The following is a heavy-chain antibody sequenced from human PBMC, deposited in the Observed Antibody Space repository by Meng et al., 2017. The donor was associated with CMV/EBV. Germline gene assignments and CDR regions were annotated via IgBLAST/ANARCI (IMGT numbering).Heavy chain of an antibody. CDR2: ISSSSSYI. D-gene: IGHD3-22*01. Sequence: GGSQRLSCAASGFTFSSYSMNWVRQAPGKGLEWVSSISSSSSYIYYADSVKGRFTISRDNAKNSLYLQMNSLRAEDTAVYYCARDRDYYDSSGPYWGQGTLVTVSS. CDR1: GFTFSSYS. J-gene: IGHJ4*02. CDR3: ARDRDYYDSSGPY. V-gene: IGHV3-21*01.